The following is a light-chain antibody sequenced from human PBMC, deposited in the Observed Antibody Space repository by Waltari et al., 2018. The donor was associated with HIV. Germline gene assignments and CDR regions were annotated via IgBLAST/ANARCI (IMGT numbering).Light chain of an antibody. CDR2: RNN. CDR1: SNNVGYQG. V-gene: IGLV10-54*01. Sequence: QAGLSQPPSVSKGLRQTATLTCTGNSNNVGYQGAAWLQQHQGHPPKLLSYRNNNRPPGLPERLSASQSGNTASLTITGLQPEDEADYYCSAWDSSLSAWVVGGGTKLTVL. CDR3: SAWDSSLSAWV. J-gene: IGLJ3*02.